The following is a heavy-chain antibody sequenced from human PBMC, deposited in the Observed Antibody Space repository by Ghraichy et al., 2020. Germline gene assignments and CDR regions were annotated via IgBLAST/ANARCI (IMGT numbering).Heavy chain of an antibody. Sequence: SQTHSLTCTISGGSISSSSYYWGWIRQPPGKGLEWIGSIYYSGSTYYNPSLKSRVTISVDTSKNQFSLKVSSVTAADTAVYYCARLAYSLRYFDWLSDFDYWGQGTLVTVPS. CDR3: ARLAYSLRYFDWLSDFDY. V-gene: IGHV4-39*01. CDR2: IYYSGST. D-gene: IGHD3-9*01. CDR1: GGSISSSSYY. J-gene: IGHJ4*02.